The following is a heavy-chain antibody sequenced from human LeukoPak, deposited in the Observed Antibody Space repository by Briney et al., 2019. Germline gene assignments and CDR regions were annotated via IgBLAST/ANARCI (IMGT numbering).Heavy chain of an antibody. CDR1: GFTFSSYA. J-gene: IGHJ4*02. Sequence: GGSLRLSCAASGFTFSSYAMSWVRQAPGKGLEWVSAISGSGGSTYYADSVKGRFTISSDNSKNTLYLQMNSLRAEDTAVYYCAKTVHFGELSPYFDYWGQGTLVTVSS. CDR2: ISGSGGST. CDR3: AKTVHFGELSPYFDY. V-gene: IGHV3-23*01. D-gene: IGHD3-16*02.